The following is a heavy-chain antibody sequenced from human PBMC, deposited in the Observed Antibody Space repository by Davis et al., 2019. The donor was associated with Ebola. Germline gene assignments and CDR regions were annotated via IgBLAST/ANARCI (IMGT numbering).Heavy chain of an antibody. D-gene: IGHD1-1*01. V-gene: IGHV4-59*12. Sequence: MPGGSLRLSCAASGFTFSNAWMSWIRQPPGKGLEWIGYIYYSGSTYYNPSLKSRVTISVDTSKNQFSLKLSSVTAADTAVYYCARGTELRLYGMDVWGQGTTVTVSS. CDR3: ARGTELRLYGMDV. J-gene: IGHJ6*02. CDR2: IYYSGST. CDR1: GFTFSNAW.